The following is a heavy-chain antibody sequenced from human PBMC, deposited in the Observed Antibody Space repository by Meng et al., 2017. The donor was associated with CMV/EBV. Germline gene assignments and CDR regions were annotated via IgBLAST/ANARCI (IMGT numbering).Heavy chain of an antibody. CDR2: INHSGST. CDR3: ARGVGGWFDP. V-gene: IGHV4-34*01. Sequence: QLQLQQWGAGLLKPSETLSLTCAVYGGSFSGYYWSWIRQPPGKGLEWIGEINHSGSTNYNPSLKSRVTISVDTSKNQFSLKLSSVTAADTAVYYCARGVGGWFDPWGQGTLVTVSS. J-gene: IGHJ5*02. D-gene: IGHD1-26*01. CDR1: GGSFSGYY.